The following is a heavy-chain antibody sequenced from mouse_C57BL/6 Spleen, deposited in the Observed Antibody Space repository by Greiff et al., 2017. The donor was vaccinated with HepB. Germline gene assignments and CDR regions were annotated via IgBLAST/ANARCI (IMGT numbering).Heavy chain of an antibody. CDR1: ISLSTSGMGL. V-gene: IGHV8-2*01. CDR3: WRAIYYDYDDFSWFAY. Sequence: QVTLKESGPGILQPSQTLSLACTFSGISLSTSGMGLSWLRKPSGKALEWLASNWNNENYYNPSLKSRLTISKETSNYQVFLKLTSVDTADSATYYGAWRAIYYDYDDFSWFAYWGQGTLVTVSA. CDR2: WNNENY. D-gene: IGHD2-4*01. J-gene: IGHJ3*01.